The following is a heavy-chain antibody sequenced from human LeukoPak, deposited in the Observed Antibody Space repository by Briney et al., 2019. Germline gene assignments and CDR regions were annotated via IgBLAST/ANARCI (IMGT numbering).Heavy chain of an antibody. Sequence: GGSLRLSCAASGFTFSSYSMNWVRQAPGKGLEWVSSISSSSSYIHYADSVKGRFTISRDNAKNSLSLQMNSLRAEDTAVYYCARRDSSSWYFDYWGQGTLVTVSS. J-gene: IGHJ4*02. V-gene: IGHV3-21*04. CDR3: ARRDSSSWYFDY. CDR1: GFTFSSYS. CDR2: ISSSSSYI. D-gene: IGHD6-13*01.